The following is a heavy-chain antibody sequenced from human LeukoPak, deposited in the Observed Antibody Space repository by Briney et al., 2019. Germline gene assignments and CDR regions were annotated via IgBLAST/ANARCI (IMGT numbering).Heavy chain of an antibody. J-gene: IGHJ4*02. Sequence: GGSLRLSCAASGFSFSSYSMNWVRQAPGKGLEWVSAISGSGGSTYYADSVKGRFTISRDNSKNTLYLQMNSLRAEDTAVYYCAKDMAHADYWGQGTLVTVSS. CDR3: AKDMAHADY. D-gene: IGHD5-24*01. CDR2: ISGSGGST. CDR1: GFSFSSYS. V-gene: IGHV3-23*01.